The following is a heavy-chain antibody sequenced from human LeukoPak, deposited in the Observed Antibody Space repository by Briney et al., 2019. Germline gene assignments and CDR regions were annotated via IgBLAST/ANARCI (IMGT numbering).Heavy chain of an antibody. CDR1: GFNFRDYH. Sequence: GGSLRLSCAASGFNFRDYHMSWIRQAPGKGLEWVAYIVGSSSYTNYADSVKGRFTISRDNAKNSLYLQMNSLRAEDTAVYYCARDYGGIAAAGNYYFDYWGQGTLVTVSS. D-gene: IGHD6-13*01. J-gene: IGHJ4*02. V-gene: IGHV3-11*06. CDR3: ARDYGGIAAAGNYYFDY. CDR2: IVGSSSYT.